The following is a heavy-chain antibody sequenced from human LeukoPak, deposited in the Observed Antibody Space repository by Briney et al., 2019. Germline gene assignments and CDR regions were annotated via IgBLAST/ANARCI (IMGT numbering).Heavy chain of an antibody. V-gene: IGHV3-23*01. J-gene: IGHJ4*02. Sequence: GGSLRLSCAASGFTFSNYGMSWVRQAPGKGLEWVSAISGSGGSTYYADSVKGRFTISRDNAKNSLYLQMNSLRAEDTAVYYCARVAIAWDSSGSIDYWGQGTLVTVSS. CDR1: GFTFSNYG. D-gene: IGHD3-22*01. CDR3: ARVAIAWDSSGSIDY. CDR2: ISGSGGST.